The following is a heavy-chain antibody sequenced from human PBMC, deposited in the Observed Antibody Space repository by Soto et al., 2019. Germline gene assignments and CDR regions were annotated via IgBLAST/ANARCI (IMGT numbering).Heavy chain of an antibody. CDR3: ARGNAMDV. Sequence: PVGSLRLSCAASGFTFSTYWMTWVRQAPGKGLEWVANINQDGNEKYYVDSVKGRFTISRDNAKNSLNLHMNSLRAEDTAVYYCARGNAMDVWAQGTTVTVSS. V-gene: IGHV3-7*01. CDR2: INQDGNEK. CDR1: GFTFSTYW. J-gene: IGHJ6*02.